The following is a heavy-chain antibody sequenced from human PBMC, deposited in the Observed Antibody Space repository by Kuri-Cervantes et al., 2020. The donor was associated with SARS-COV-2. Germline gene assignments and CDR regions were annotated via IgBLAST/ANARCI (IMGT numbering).Heavy chain of an antibody. CDR3: AEARPSGGY. V-gene: IGHV3-23*01. D-gene: IGHD4-23*01. CDR1: GFTFSAYA. CDR2: ISDSGINT. Sequence: GESLKISCAASGFTFSAYAMSWVRQAPGRGLEWVSGISDSGINTYYPDSVRGRFTISRDNSKNMLYLQMHSLRVEDTAVYYCAEARPSGGYWGQGTLVTVSS. J-gene: IGHJ4*02.